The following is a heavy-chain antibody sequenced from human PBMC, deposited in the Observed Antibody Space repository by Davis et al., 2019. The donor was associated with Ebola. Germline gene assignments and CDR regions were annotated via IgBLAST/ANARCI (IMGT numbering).Heavy chain of an antibody. J-gene: IGHJ6*02. Sequence: MPSETLSLTCTVSGGSISSANYYWGWIRQPPGKGLEWIGTIYYSGSTNYNPSLNYNPSLKSRVTISVDTSKNQFSLKLSSVTAADTAVYYCAREVGYYGMDVWGQGTTVTVYS. CDR1: GGSISSANYY. CDR3: AREVGYYGMDV. D-gene: IGHD1-26*01. V-gene: IGHV4-39*02. CDR2: IYYSGST.